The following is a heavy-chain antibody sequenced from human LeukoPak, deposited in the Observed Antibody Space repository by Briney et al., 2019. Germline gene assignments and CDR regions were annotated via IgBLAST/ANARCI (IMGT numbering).Heavy chain of an antibody. V-gene: IGHV3-9*03. CDR3: AKGSPYYYDSSGQFDC. CDR2: ISWNSGSI. CDR1: GFTFSSYS. D-gene: IGHD3-22*01. Sequence: GGSLRLSCAASGFTFSSYSMNWVRQAPGKGLEWVSGISWNSGSIGYADSVKGRFTISRDNAKNSLYLQMNSLRAEDMALYYCAKGSPYYYDSSGQFDCWGQGTLVTVSS. J-gene: IGHJ4*02.